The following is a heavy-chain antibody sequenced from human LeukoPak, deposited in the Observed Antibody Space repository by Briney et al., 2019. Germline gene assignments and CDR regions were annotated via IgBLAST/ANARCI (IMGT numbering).Heavy chain of an antibody. CDR1: GYTFTGYY. D-gene: IGHD2-2*01. CDR3: ASGCSSTSCYPYYYYYMDV. Sequence: ASVKVSCKASGYTFTGYYMHWVRQAPGQGLEWMGWINPNSGGTNYAQKFQGRVNMTRDTSISTAYMELSRLRSDDTAVYYCASGCSSTSCYPYYYYYMDVWGKGTTVTVSS. J-gene: IGHJ6*03. CDR2: INPNSGGT. V-gene: IGHV1-2*02.